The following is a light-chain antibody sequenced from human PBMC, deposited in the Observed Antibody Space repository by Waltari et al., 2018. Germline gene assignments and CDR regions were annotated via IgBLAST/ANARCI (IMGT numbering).Light chain of an antibody. CDR3: QQYYGYQLT. J-gene: IGKJ4*01. CDR2: GAY. Sequence: AIRMTQSPSSLSASTGDRATITCRANEGIGSYLAWYQQKPGKAPKLLIYGAYTLQSEVPSRFSGSGSGTDFTLTINGLQSEDSATYYCQQYYGYQLTFGGGTKVEIK. CDR1: EGIGSY. V-gene: IGKV1-8*01.